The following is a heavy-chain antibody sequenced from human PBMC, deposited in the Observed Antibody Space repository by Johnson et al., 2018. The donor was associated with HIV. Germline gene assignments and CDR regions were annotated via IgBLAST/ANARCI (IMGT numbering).Heavy chain of an antibody. CDR3: AREGHYDSRLGAFDI. J-gene: IGHJ3*02. CDR1: GFTFSSYD. CDR2: IGTAGDT. V-gene: IGHV3-13*01. Sequence: VQLVESGGGLVQPGGSLRLSCAASGFTFSSYDMHWVRQATGKGLEWVSAIGTAGDTYYPGSVKGRFTISRENAKNSLYLQMNSLRAGDTAFYYCAREGHYDSRLGAFDIWGQGTMVTVSS. D-gene: IGHD3-22*01.